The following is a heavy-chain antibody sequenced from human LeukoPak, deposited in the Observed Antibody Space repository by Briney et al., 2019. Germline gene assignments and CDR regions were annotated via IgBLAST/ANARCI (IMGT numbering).Heavy chain of an antibody. V-gene: IGHV1-69*13. CDR3: ARDTRPFAGFAP. Sequence: ASVKVSCKASGGTFSSYAISWVRQAPGQGLEWMGGIIPIFGTANYAQKFQGRVTITADESTSTAYMELSSLRSEDTAVYYCARDTRPFAGFAPWGQGTLVTVSS. CDR1: GGTFSSYA. CDR2: IIPIFGTA. J-gene: IGHJ5*02. D-gene: IGHD3-3*02.